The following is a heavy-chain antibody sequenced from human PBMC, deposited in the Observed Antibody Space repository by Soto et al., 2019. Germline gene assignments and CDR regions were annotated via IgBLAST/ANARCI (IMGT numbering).Heavy chain of an antibody. J-gene: IGHJ6*02. V-gene: IGHV1-18*01. CDR1: GYTFTSYG. Sequence: QVQLVQSGAEVKKPGASVKVSCKASGYTFTSYGISWVRQAPGQGLEWMGWISAYNGNTNYAQKLQGRVTMTTDTSTSTAYMELRSLRSDXTXXXXXXXXXXXXXXXXCSFYGMDVWGQGTTVTVSS. CDR2: ISAYNGNT. D-gene: IGHD2-8*01. CDR3: XXXXXXXXXXXCSFYGMDV.